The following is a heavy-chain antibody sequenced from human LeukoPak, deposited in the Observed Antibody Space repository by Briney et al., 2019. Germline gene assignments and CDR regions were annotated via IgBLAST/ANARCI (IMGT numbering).Heavy chain of an antibody. CDR3: ARVSREEDMIDY. CDR2: MYYSGSA. D-gene: IGHD2-15*01. J-gene: IGHJ4*02. CDR1: GASISSYS. V-gene: IGHV4-59*01. Sequence: PSETLSLTGSVSGASISSYSWSWIRQLPGKGLEWIGYMYYSGSANYNPSLKSRVIISVDMSKNQFSLKLSSVTAADTAVYHCARVSREEDMIDYWGQGTLVSVSS.